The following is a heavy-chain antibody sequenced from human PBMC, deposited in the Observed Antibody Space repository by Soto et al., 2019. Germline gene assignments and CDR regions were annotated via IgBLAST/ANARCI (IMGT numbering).Heavy chain of an antibody. CDR1: GGSISSGGYY. CDR3: ARDSDYDSSGGFDY. J-gene: IGHJ4*02. V-gene: IGHV4-31*03. CDR2: IYYSGST. Sequence: QVQLQESGPGLVKPSQTLSLTCTVSGGSISSGGYYWSWIRQHPGKGLEWIGYIYYSGSTYYNPSFKDRITISVDTSKNQFSLKLSSVTAADTAVYYCARDSDYDSSGGFDYWGQGTLVTVSS. D-gene: IGHD3-22*01.